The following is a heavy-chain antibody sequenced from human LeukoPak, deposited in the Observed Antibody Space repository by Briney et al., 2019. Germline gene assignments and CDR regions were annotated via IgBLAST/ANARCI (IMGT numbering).Heavy chain of an antibody. D-gene: IGHD2-15*01. CDR2: SSAHNGDT. CDR1: GFTFTSYG. J-gene: IGHJ3*02. Sequence: ASVKVSCKASGFTFTSYGISWVRQAPGQGLAWMGWSSAHNGDTNYAQNLQGRVTMTTDTSTTTAYMELRSLRSDDTAVYYCAREAYCSGGSCYPGALDTWGQGTMVTVSS. CDR3: AREAYCSGGSCYPGALDT. V-gene: IGHV1-18*01.